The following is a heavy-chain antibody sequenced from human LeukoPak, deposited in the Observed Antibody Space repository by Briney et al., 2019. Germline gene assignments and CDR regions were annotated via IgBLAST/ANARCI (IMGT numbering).Heavy chain of an antibody. J-gene: IGHJ4*02. CDR1: GYTFTNCG. CDR2: ISAYNSNT. V-gene: IGHV1-18*01. CDR3: TSNTGSDSSGYGY. D-gene: IGHD3-22*01. Sequence: ASVKVSCKASGYTFTNCGLSWVRQAPGQGLEWMGWISAYNSNTNYAQKLQGRVTMTTDTSTSTAYMELRRLRSDDTAVYYCTSNTGSDSSGYGYWGQGTLVTVSS.